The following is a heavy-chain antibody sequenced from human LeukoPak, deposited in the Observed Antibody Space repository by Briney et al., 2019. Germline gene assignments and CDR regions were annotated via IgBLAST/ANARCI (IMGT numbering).Heavy chain of an antibody. D-gene: IGHD3-22*01. CDR1: GFTFSSYA. CDR2: ISYDGRNN. V-gene: IGHV3-30*18. J-gene: IGHJ4*02. CDR3: AKLGFDSSGSHTLFDY. Sequence: GGSLRLSCAASGFTFSSYAMHWVRQGPGKGLEWLAIISYDGRNNHYGDSVKGRFTISRDNSKNTLHMQMNSLRAEDTAVYYCAKLGFDSSGSHTLFDYWGQGTQVTVSS.